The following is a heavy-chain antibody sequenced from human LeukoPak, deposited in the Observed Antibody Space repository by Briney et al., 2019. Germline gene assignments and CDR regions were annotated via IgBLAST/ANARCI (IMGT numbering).Heavy chain of an antibody. D-gene: IGHD6-19*01. V-gene: IGHV4-59*12. CDR1: GGSISSYY. CDR3: CGSGWFAGPFGY. J-gene: IGHJ4*02. CDR2: IYYSGST. Sequence: PSETLSLTCTVSGGSISSYYWSWIRQPPGKGLEWIGYIYYSGSTNYNPSLKSRVTISVDTSKNQFSLKLTSVTAADTAVYYCCGSGWFAGPFGYWGQGALVTVSS.